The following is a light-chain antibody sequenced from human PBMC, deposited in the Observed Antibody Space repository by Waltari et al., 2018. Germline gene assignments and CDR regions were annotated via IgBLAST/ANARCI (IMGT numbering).Light chain of an antibody. CDR3: SSYTSSSTWV. Sequence: QSALTQPASVSGSPGQSITISCTGTSSDVGGYNYVSWYQQHPGKAPKLMIYDVSKRPSGVSNRFCGSKSGNTVSLTISGLQAEDEADYYCSSYTSSSTWVFGGGTKLTVL. V-gene: IGLV2-14*01. CDR1: SSDVGGYNY. CDR2: DVS. J-gene: IGLJ3*02.